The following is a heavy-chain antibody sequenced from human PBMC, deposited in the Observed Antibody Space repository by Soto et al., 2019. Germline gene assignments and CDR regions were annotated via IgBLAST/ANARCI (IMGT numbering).Heavy chain of an antibody. V-gene: IGHV3-30-3*01. J-gene: IGHJ4*02. Sequence: QVQLGESGGGVVQPGRSLRLSCAASGFNFNSYAMHWVRQAPGKGLEWVAFISHDGNKKYYADSVKGRFTISRDNSKNTLFPQLNSRRDDDSALYYCAGWLQFYGAIDSWGQGTLVTVSS. CDR2: ISHDGNKK. CDR3: AGWLQFYGAIDS. CDR1: GFNFNSYA. D-gene: IGHD5-12*01.